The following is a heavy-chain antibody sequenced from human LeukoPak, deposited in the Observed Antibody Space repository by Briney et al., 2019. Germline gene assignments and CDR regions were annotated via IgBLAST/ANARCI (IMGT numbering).Heavy chain of an antibody. Sequence: GGSLGLSCAASGFIFSSYGMHWVRQAPGKGLEWVAVISYDGSNKYYSDSVKGRFTISRDNSKNTLYLQMNSLRAEDTAVYYCAKDLSKWEPFYYFDYWGQGTLVTVSS. D-gene: IGHD1-26*01. V-gene: IGHV3-30*18. J-gene: IGHJ4*02. CDR2: ISYDGSNK. CDR1: GFIFSSYG. CDR3: AKDLSKWEPFYYFDY.